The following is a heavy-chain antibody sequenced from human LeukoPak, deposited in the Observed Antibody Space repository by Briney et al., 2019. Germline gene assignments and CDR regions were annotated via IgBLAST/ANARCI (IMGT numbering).Heavy chain of an antibody. V-gene: IGHV3-33*01. CDR3: ARVRGGYCSGGSCYSAFDI. Sequence: GGSLRLSCEASGFTFSSYGMHWVRQAPGKGLEWVALIWYDGSKEYYGDSVKGRFTISRDISKNTLYLQMNSLRAEDTAVYYCARVRGGYCSGGSCYSAFDIWGQGTMVTVSS. D-gene: IGHD2-15*01. J-gene: IGHJ3*02. CDR1: GFTFSSYG. CDR2: IWYDGSKE.